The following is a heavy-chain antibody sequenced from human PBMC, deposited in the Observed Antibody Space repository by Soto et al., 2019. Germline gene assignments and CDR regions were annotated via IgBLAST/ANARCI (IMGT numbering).Heavy chain of an antibody. CDR1: AGSIRSGDYY. V-gene: IGHV4-30-4*01. CDR3: AGELGIFYSDH. CDR2: IDHSGSA. D-gene: IGHD7-27*01. Sequence: QVQLQESGPGLVKPSQTLSLTCTVSAGSIRSGDYYWTWIRQPPGKGLEWIGYIDHSGSAYYNPSLKSRATISIDTSNNQFSLKMTSVTAAATAVYYCAGELGIFYSDHWGQGTLVTVSS. J-gene: IGHJ4*02.